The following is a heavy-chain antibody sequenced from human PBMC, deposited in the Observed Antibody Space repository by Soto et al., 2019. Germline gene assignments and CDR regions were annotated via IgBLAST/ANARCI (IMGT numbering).Heavy chain of an antibody. Sequence: ASVKVSCKASGYTFTSYYIHWVRQAPGQGLEWMGIINPSGGSTSYAQKFQGRVTMTRDTSTSTVYMELSSLRSEDTAVYYCARDLYSSSGRYYYYGMDVWGQGTTVTVSS. V-gene: IGHV1-46*01. CDR3: ARDLYSSSGRYYYYGMDV. J-gene: IGHJ6*02. CDR2: INPSGGST. CDR1: GYTFTSYY. D-gene: IGHD6-6*01.